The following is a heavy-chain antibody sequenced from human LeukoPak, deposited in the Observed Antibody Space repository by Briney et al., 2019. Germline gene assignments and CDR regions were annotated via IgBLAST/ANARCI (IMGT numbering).Heavy chain of an antibody. V-gene: IGHV4-34*01. J-gene: IGHJ6*04. Sequence: SETLSLTCAVYGGSFSGYYWSWIRQPPGKGLEWIGEINHSGSTNYNPSLKSRVTISVDTSKNQFSLKLSSVTAADTAVYYCARGPRGMDVWDKGTTVTVSS. CDR2: INHSGST. CDR3: ARGPRGMDV. CDR1: GGSFSGYY.